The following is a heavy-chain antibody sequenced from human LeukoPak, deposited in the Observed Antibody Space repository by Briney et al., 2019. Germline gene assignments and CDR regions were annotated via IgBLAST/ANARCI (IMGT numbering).Heavy chain of an antibody. V-gene: IGHV3-21*01. D-gene: IGHD3-10*01. J-gene: IGHJ4*02. CDR1: GFTFSSYS. Sequence: PGGSLRLSCAASGFTFSSYSMNWVRQAPGKGLEWVSSISSSSSYIYYADSVKGRFTISRDNATNSLYLQMNSLRAEDTAVYYCARGTDYYGSGSYCDYWGQGTLVTVSS. CDR3: ARGTDYYGSGSYCDY. CDR2: ISSSSSYI.